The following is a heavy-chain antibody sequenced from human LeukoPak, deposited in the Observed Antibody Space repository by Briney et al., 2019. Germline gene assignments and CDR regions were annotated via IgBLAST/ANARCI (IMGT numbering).Heavy chain of an antibody. CDR1: GGSISSSSYY. D-gene: IGHD1-26*01. Sequence: SETLSLTCTVSGGSISSSSYYWGWIRQPPGKGLEWIGSIYYSRSTYYNPSLKSRVTISVDTSKNQFSLKLSSVTAADTAVYYCARHEAGGGSYSPLPYWGQGTLVTVSS. J-gene: IGHJ4*02. CDR3: ARHEAGGGSYSPLPY. CDR2: IYYSRST. V-gene: IGHV4-39*01.